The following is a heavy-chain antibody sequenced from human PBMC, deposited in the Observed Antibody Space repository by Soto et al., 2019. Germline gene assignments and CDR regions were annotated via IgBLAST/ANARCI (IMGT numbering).Heavy chain of an antibody. CDR2: IYHSGST. V-gene: IGHV4-30-2*01. CDR3: ARGGVDYYDSSGYYFSPYYFVY. D-gene: IGHD3-22*01. J-gene: IGHJ4*02. Sequence: SETLSLTCAVSGGSISSGGYSWSWIRQPPGKGLEWIGYIYHSGSTYYNPSLKSRVTISVDRSKNQFSLKLSSVTAADTAVYYCARGGVDYYDSSGYYFSPYYFVYWGQGTLVTVSS. CDR1: GGSISSGGYS.